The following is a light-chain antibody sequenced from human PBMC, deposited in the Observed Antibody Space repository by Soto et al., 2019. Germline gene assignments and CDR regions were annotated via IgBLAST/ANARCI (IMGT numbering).Light chain of an antibody. V-gene: IGKV1-8*01. CDR2: AAS. Sequence: AIRMTQSPSSFSASTGDRVTITCRASQGISSYLAWYQQKPGKAPKLLIYAASTLQSGVPSRLSGSGSGTDFTLTISCLKSEDFATYYCQQYYSYPYTFGQGTKLEIK. CDR1: QGISSY. J-gene: IGKJ2*01. CDR3: QQYYSYPYT.